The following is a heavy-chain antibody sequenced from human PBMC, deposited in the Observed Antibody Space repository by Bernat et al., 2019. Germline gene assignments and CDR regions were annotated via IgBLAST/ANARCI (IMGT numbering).Heavy chain of an antibody. D-gene: IGHD3-16*01. J-gene: IGHJ3*02. CDR2: IKSKTDGGTT. Sequence: EVQLVESGGGLVKPGGSLRLSCAASGFTFSNAWMSWVRQAPGKGLEWVGRIKSKTDGGTTDYAAPVKGRFTISRDDSKNTLYLQMNSLKTEDTAVYYCTTVWYDYIWGSSYQTQKDAFDIWGQGTMVTVSS. V-gene: IGHV3-15*01. CDR1: GFTFSNAW. CDR3: TTVWYDYIWGSSYQTQKDAFDI.